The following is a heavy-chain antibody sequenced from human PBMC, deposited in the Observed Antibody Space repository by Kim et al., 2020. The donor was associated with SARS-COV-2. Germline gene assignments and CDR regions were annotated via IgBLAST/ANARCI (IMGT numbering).Heavy chain of an antibody. J-gene: IGHJ6*02. CDR1: GGSFSGYY. CDR3: ARGNWGKNYYYYYGMDV. CDR2: INHSGST. Sequence: SETLSLTCAVYGGSFSGYYWSWIRQPPGKGLEWIGEINHSGSTNYNPSLKSRVTISVDTSKNQFSLKLSSVTAADTAVYYCARGNWGKNYYYYYGMDVWGQGTTVTVSS. V-gene: IGHV4-34*01. D-gene: IGHD7-27*01.